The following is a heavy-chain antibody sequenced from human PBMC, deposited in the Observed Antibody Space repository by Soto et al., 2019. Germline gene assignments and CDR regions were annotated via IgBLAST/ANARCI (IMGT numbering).Heavy chain of an antibody. V-gene: IGHV4-39*07. CDR2: IYYSGST. J-gene: IGHJ5*02. D-gene: IGHD3-3*01. CDR3: ARGVPPYYDFWSGYYSLPWFDP. CDR1: GGSISSSSYY. Sequence: PSETLSLTCTVSGGSISSSSYYWGWIRQPPGKGLEWIGSIYYSGSTYYNPSLKSRVTISVDTSKNQFSLKLSSVTAADTAVYYCARGVPPYYDFWSGYYSLPWFDPWGQGTLVTV.